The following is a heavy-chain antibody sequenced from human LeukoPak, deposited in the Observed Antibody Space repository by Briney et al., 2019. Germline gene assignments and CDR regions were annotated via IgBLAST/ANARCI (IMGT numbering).Heavy chain of an antibody. CDR1: GGSISSGGYY. V-gene: IGHV4-31*03. CDR2: IYYSGST. Sequence: SETLSLTCTVSGGSISSGGYYWSWIRQHPGKGLEWLGYIYYSGSTYYNPSLKSRVTISVDTSKNQFSLKLSSVTAADTAVYYCASAYMITQEYYFDYWGQGTLVTVSS. CDR3: ASAYMITQEYYFDY. J-gene: IGHJ4*02. D-gene: IGHD3-16*01.